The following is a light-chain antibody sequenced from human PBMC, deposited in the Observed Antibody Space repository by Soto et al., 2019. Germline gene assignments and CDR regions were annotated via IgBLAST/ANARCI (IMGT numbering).Light chain of an antibody. CDR1: SSDVGSYNR. CDR3: NPYTSSNTYV. J-gene: IGLJ1*01. Sequence: QSVLTQPPSVSGSPGQSVTISCTGTSSDVGSYNRVSWYQQPPGTAPKLMIYEVNNRPSGVPDRFSGSKSGNTASLTITGLQAEDEADYYCNPYTSSNTYVFGTGTKVTVL. CDR2: EVN. V-gene: IGLV2-18*02.